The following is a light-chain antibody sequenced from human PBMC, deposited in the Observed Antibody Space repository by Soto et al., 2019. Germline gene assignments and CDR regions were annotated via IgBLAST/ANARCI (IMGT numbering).Light chain of an antibody. Sequence: EIVLTQSPGTLSLSPGERATLSCRASQSVSSNYLAWYQQKPGQAPRLLIYGASSRATGIPDRFSGGGSGTDFTLTISRLEPEDFAVYYCQQYGSSLFTVGPGTKVDSK. J-gene: IGKJ3*01. CDR2: GAS. V-gene: IGKV3-20*01. CDR3: QQYGSSLFT. CDR1: QSVSSNY.